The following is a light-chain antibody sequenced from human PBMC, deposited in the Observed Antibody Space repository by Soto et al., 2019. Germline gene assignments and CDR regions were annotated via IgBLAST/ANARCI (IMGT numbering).Light chain of an antibody. V-gene: IGKV3D-11*02. Sequence: EIVLTQAPATLSLSPGQRGALSCRASQSVGRHLAWYQQKPGQAPRLLIYDTSNRASGIPARFSGSGSETDFTLTISGLEPEDFAVYFCQQRTKWHETVGQGTKADIK. J-gene: IGKJ2*01. CDR1: QSVGRH. CDR2: DTS. CDR3: QQRTKWHET.